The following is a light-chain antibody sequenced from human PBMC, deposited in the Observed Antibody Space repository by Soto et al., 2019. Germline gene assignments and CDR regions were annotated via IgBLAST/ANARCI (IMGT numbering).Light chain of an antibody. Sequence: DIVMTQSPDSLAVSLGEGTTVNCKSSQSILYSSNNKNSLAWYQQKPGQPPKLLIYWASTRESGVPDRFSGSGSGTDCTITIIRLHAEELAVYYWQQYYSTPWTFGQGTKVEIK. J-gene: IGKJ1*01. V-gene: IGKV4-1*01. CDR1: QSILYSSNNKNS. CDR2: WAS. CDR3: QQYYSTPWT.